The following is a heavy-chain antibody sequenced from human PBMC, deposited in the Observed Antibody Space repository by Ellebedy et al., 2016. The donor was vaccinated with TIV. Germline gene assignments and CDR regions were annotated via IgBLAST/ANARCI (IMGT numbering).Heavy chain of an antibody. CDR3: ASCPKGYYYYSSGYYFTQ. D-gene: IGHD3-22*01. V-gene: IGHV4-59*01. J-gene: IGHJ4*02. CDR2: IYSSGST. CDR1: GGSISPYY. Sequence: MPSETLSLTCTVSGGSISPYYWTWIRQPPGKGLEWIGSIYSSGSTNDNPSLKSRVTISVDTSKNQFSLKLSSVTAADTAVYYCASCPKGYYYYSSGYYFTQWGQGTLVTVSS.